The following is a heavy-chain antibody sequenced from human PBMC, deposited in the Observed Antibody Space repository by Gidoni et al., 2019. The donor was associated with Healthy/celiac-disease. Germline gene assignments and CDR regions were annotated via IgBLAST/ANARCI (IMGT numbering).Heavy chain of an antibody. CDR3: ARHILSVGATISKGDNWFDP. Sequence: QLQLQESGPGLVKPSETLSLTCTVSGGSISSSSYYWGWIRQPPGKGLEWIGSIYYSGSTYYNPSLKSRVTISVDTSKNQFSLKLSSVTAADTAVYYCARHILSVGATISKGDNWFDPWGQGTLVTVSS. CDR2: IYYSGST. D-gene: IGHD1-26*01. CDR1: GGSISSSSYY. J-gene: IGHJ5*02. V-gene: IGHV4-39*01.